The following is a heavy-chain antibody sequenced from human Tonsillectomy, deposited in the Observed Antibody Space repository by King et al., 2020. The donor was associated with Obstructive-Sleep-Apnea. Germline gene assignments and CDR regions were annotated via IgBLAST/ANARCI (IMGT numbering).Heavy chain of an antibody. Sequence: PLQESGPGLVKPSETLSLTCTVSGGSISSYYWSWIRQPPGKGLEWIGYVYHSGSTNYNPSLKSRVTIAVDTSKNQFSLRVSSVTAADTAVYYCARHPYEILAPDPWGQGTLVIVSS. J-gene: IGHJ5*02. V-gene: IGHV4-59*08. D-gene: IGHD3-22*01. CDR1: GGSISSYY. CDR2: VYHSGST. CDR3: ARHPYEILAPDP.